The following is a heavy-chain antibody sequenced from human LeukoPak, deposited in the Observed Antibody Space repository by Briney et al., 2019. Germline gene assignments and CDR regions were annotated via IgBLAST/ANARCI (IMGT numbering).Heavy chain of an antibody. Sequence: WASVKVSCKASGYTFTSYGISWVRQAPGQGLEWMGWISAYNGNTNYAQKLQGRVTMTTDTSTSTAYMELRSLRSDDTAVYYCARDQRGYSGYDYGRFDYWGQGTLVTVSS. CDR2: ISAYNGNT. V-gene: IGHV1-18*01. D-gene: IGHD5-12*01. CDR1: GYTFTSYG. CDR3: ARDQRGYSGYDYGRFDY. J-gene: IGHJ4*02.